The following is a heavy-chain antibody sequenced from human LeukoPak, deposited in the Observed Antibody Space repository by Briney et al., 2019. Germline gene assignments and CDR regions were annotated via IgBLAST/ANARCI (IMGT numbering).Heavy chain of an antibody. CDR1: GGTFSSYA. Sequence: GASVKVSCKASGGTFSSYAISWVRQASGQGLEWMGRIIPIFGTANYAQKFQGRVTITTDESTSTAYMELSSLRSEDTAVYYCARDRGDGYNLMHYWGQGTLVTVSS. CDR2: IIPIFGTA. D-gene: IGHD5-24*01. J-gene: IGHJ4*02. CDR3: ARDRGDGYNLMHY. V-gene: IGHV1-69*05.